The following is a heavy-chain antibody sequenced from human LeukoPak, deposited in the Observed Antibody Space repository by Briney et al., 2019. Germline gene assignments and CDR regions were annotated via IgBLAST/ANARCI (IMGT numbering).Heavy chain of an antibody. CDR1: GGSISSGGYY. CDR2: IYYSGSA. Sequence: SQTLSLTCTVSGGSISSGGYYWSWIRQHPGKGREWIGYIYYSGSAYYNPSLKSRVTISVDTSENQFSLKLSSVTAADTAVYYCAGVNYGSATKEDYWGQGTLVTVSS. V-gene: IGHV4-31*03. J-gene: IGHJ4*02. CDR3: AGVNYGSATKEDY. D-gene: IGHD3-10*01.